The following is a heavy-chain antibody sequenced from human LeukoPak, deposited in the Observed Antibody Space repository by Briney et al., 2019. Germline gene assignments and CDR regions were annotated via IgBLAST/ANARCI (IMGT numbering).Heavy chain of an antibody. CDR3: AKELLYGSGISMDY. D-gene: IGHD3-10*01. Sequence: GGSLRLSCAASGFTFSSYAMSWVRQAPGKRLEWVSAISGSGGSTYYADSVKGRFTISRDNSKNTLYLQMNSLRAEDTAVYYCAKELLYGSGISMDYWGQGTLVTVSS. CDR1: GFTFSSYA. CDR2: ISGSGGST. J-gene: IGHJ4*02. V-gene: IGHV3-23*01.